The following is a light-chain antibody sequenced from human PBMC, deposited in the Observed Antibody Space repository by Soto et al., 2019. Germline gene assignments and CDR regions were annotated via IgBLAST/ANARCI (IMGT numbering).Light chain of an antibody. CDR1: QSVSDSY. CDR2: AS. J-gene: IGKJ3*01. V-gene: IGKV3-20*01. Sequence: EIVLTQSPGTLSLSPGERATLSCRASQSVSDSYLAWYQQKPGQAPRLLIYASSRATGIPDRFSGSGSGTDFSPSTSRLEPEDFAVYYCQHYGTSALFGPGTRVDIK. CDR3: QHYGTSAL.